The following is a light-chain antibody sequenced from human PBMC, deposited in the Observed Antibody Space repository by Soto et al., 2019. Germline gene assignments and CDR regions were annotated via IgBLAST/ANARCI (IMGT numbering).Light chain of an antibody. CDR3: QHTTDFT. V-gene: IGKV1-5*01. Sequence: DIQMTQSPSTLAASVGDTVTMTCRSSSKWLAWYQKKPGKAPKLLIYDVSNLERGVPPRFSGSTSGAESTLTITGLQPDALGTYYCQHTTDFTFGQVTKVDIK. CDR1: SSSKW. CDR2: DVS. J-gene: IGKJ2*01.